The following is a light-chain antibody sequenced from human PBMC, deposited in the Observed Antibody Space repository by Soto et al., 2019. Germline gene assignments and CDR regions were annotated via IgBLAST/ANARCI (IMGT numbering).Light chain of an antibody. J-gene: IGLJ3*02. CDR3: AVWDDILRGPL. CDR2: DND. CDR1: SSNIGENF. Sequence: QSVLTQPPSVSAAPGQRVTISCSGSSSNIGENFVSWYQHLPGTAPKLLIYDNDKRPSGIPDRFSGSKSGTSASLAISGLRSEDEADYYCAVWDDILRGPLFGGGTKLTVL. V-gene: IGLV1-47*01.